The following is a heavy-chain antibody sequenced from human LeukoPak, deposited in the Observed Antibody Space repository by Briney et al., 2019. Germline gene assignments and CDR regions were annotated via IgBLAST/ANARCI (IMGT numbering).Heavy chain of an antibody. CDR1: GGSISSYY. V-gene: IGHV4-59*08. D-gene: IGHD3-22*01. CDR3: ARGYYYDSSGYYSYYFDY. CDR2: IYYSGST. J-gene: IGHJ4*02. Sequence: TSETLSLTCTVSGGSISSYYWSWIRQPPGKGLEWIGYIYYSGSTNYNPSLKSRVTISVDTSKNQFSLKLSSVTAADTAVYYCARGYYYDSSGYYSYYFDYWGQGTLVTVSS.